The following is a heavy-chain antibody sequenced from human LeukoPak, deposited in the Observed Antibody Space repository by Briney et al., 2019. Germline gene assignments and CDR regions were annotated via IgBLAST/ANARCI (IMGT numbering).Heavy chain of an antibody. CDR2: IIPILGIA. D-gene: IGHD3-22*01. CDR1: GGTFSSYA. Sequence: SVKVSCKASGGTFSSYAISWVRQAPGQGLEWMGRIIPILGIANYAQKFQGRVTITADKSTSTAYMELSSLRSEDTAVYYCASSRYYDSSGYYVLDYWGQGTLVTVSS. CDR3: ASSRYYDSSGYYVLDY. J-gene: IGHJ4*02. V-gene: IGHV1-69*04.